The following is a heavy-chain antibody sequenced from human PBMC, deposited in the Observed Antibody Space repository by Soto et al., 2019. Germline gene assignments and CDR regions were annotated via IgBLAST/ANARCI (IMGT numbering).Heavy chain of an antibody. CDR1: GFTFSSYW. J-gene: IGHJ5*02. V-gene: IGHV3-7*01. Sequence: EVQLVESGGGLVQPGGSLRVSCAASGFTFSSYWMSWVRQAPGKGLEWVANIKPDGSDKDYVDSVTGRFTISRDNSKNSLDLQMNSLRADDTAVYYCARLKYCTSTNCRIGAWDLWGQGTLLTVSS. D-gene: IGHD2-2*01. CDR3: ARLKYCTSTNCRIGAWDL. CDR2: IKPDGSDK.